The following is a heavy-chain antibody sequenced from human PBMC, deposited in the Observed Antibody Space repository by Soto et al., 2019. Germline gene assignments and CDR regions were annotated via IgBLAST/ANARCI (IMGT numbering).Heavy chain of an antibody. J-gene: IGHJ6*02. CDR1: GGSISSGGYS. D-gene: IGHD6-13*01. V-gene: IGHV4-30-2*01. Sequence: QLQLQESGSGLVKPSQTLSLTCAVSGGSISSGGYSWSWIRQPPGKGLEWIGYIYHSGSTYYNPYHKSRVTISVDRSKNQFSLKLSSVTAADTAVYYCASGSIPPWLSSSWYGYYYGMDVWGQGTTVTVSS. CDR3: ASGSIPPWLSSSWYGYYYGMDV. CDR2: IYHSGST.